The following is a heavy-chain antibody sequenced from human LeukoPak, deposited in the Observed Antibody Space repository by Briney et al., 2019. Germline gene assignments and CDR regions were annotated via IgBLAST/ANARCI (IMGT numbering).Heavy chain of an antibody. Sequence: SETLSLTCIVSGASISSGDYFWSWIHQPPGKGLEWIGYIFYTGTTYYNPSLKSRVTISLDTSKNQFSLNLTSVSAADTAVYYCATEGDGSGFDSWGQGTLVTVSS. D-gene: IGHD3-10*01. CDR1: GASISSGDYF. CDR3: ATEGDGSGFDS. J-gene: IGHJ5*01. V-gene: IGHV4-30-4*01. CDR2: IFYTGTT.